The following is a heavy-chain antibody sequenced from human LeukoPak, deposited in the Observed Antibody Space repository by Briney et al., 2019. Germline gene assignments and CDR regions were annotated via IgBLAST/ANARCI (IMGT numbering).Heavy chain of an antibody. CDR1: GYTLTAFY. J-gene: IGHJ5*02. CDR3: ARDNSVRDEAWWFNP. CDR2: ISPSGGST. V-gene: IGHV1-46*01. D-gene: IGHD5-24*01. Sequence: ASVKVSCKASGYTLTAFYIHWLRQAPGQGPEWMGVISPSGGSTTYAQKFQGRVTLTRDMSTSTDYLELSSLRSEDTAVYYCARDNSVRDEAWWFNPWGQGTLVTVSS.